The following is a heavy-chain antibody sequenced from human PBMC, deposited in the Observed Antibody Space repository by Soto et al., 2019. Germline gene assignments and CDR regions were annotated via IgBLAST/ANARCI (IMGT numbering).Heavy chain of an antibody. Sequence: SETLSLTCTVSGGSISSSSYYWGWIRQPPGKGLEWIGSIYYSGSTYYNPSLKSRVTISVDTSKNQFSLKLSSVTAADTAVYYCARPTTPAIYYEFWSGPNWFDPWGQGTLVTVSS. D-gene: IGHD3-3*01. CDR1: GGSISSSSYY. J-gene: IGHJ5*02. V-gene: IGHV4-39*01. CDR3: ARPTTPAIYYEFWSGPNWFDP. CDR2: IYYSGST.